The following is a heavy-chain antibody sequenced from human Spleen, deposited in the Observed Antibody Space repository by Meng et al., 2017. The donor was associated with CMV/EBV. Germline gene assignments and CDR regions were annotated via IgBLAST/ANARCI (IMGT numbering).Heavy chain of an antibody. D-gene: IGHD5-24*01. CDR2: IRYDAGSNK. Sequence: GGSLRLSCAASGFSFGNFAMHWVRQAPGKGLEWVAFIRYDAGSNKYYADSVKGRFTISRDNSKNTVDLQMSSLRVDDTAVYYCARSGYNGYGLDVWGQGTTVTVSS. J-gene: IGHJ6*02. CDR3: ARSGYNGYGLDV. V-gene: IGHV3-30*02. CDR1: GFSFGNFA.